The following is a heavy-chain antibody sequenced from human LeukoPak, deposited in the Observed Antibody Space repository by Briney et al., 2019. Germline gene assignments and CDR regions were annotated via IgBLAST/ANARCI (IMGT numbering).Heavy chain of an antibody. D-gene: IGHD2-8*01. V-gene: IGHV3-7*01. CDR2: IKQDGREN. Sequence: GGSLRLSCAASGFIFSTYYMTWARQAPGKGREWAADIKQDGRENYYVDSVKGRFTISRDNSKNSLYLQMNSLKAEDTAVYFCARERYCTNATCYVGVPFDSWGQGTQVTVSS. J-gene: IGHJ4*02. CDR3: ARERYCTNATCYVGVPFDS. CDR1: GFIFSTYY.